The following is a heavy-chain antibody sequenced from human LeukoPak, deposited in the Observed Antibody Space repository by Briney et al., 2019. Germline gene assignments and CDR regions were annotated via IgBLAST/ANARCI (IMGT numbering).Heavy chain of an antibody. CDR2: IIISSSYI. J-gene: IGHJ4*02. D-gene: IGHD6-13*01. CDR3: ARGSWQQLVLWGVGYYFDY. CDR1: GFTFSHYS. Sequence: GGALRLSCAASGFTFSHYSMNWGRQAPGEGVGWGSSIIISSSYIYYADSVKGRFTISRDNAKNSLYLQMNSLRAEDTAVYYCARGSWQQLVLWGVGYYFDYWGQGTLVTVSS. V-gene: IGHV3-21*01.